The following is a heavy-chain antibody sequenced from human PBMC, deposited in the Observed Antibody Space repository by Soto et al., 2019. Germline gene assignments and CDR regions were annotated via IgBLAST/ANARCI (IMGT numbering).Heavy chain of an antibody. CDR2: IIPVIGTR. CDR3: ASDLGSGYDPGDY. V-gene: IGHV1-69*12. Sequence: QVQLVQSGAEVQKPGSSVKVSCKASVDTFSIYAVSWVRQAPGQGLEWMGGIIPVIGTRNYAQRFQGRITITGDESTSTAYMELSSLKSEDTAVYYCASDLGSGYDPGDYWGQGTLVTVSS. CDR1: VDTFSIYA. D-gene: IGHD5-12*01. J-gene: IGHJ4*02.